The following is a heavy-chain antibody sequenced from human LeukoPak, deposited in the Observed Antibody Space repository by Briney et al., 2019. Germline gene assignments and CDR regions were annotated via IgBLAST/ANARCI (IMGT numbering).Heavy chain of an antibody. CDR2: IYYSVST. CDR1: GGSLTGYY. V-gene: IGHV4-59*01. CDR3: ARLGGCTTTSCYVHWFDH. D-gene: IGHD2-2*01. J-gene: IGHJ5*02. Sequence: SETLSLTCEVSGGSLTGYYWSWIRQPPGKGLEWIGYIYYSVSTNYNPSLKSRVTISVDTSKNQFALKLYSMTAADTAVYYCARLGGCTTTSCYVHWFDHWGQGTLVTVSS.